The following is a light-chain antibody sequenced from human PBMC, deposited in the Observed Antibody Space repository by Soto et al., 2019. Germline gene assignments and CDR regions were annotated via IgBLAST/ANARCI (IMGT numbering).Light chain of an antibody. CDR3: QQYGYSPLN. V-gene: IGKV3-20*01. Sequence: EIVMTQSPGTLSLSPGERATLSCSASQSVSSSYLAWYEQKPGEAPRLLIYGASSRATGIPNRFSGSGSGTDFTLTITRLEPEDSAMYYCQQYGYSPLNFGGGTKV. J-gene: IGKJ4*01. CDR2: GAS. CDR1: QSVSSSY.